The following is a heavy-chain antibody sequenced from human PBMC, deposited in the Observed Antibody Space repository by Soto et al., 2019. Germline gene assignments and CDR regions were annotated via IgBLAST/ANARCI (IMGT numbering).Heavy chain of an antibody. CDR1: GVGLSNYG. J-gene: IGHJ4*02. Sequence: VHLLESGGGLVQPGGSLKLSCATSGVGLSNYGMSWVRQPPGKGLEWVSGISASGDITYYAHPVKGRFTIPAENCTRALYLQMYSPRAEDTAMYSCATDPRGPDYWGQGIQGTVS. V-gene: IGHV3-23*01. CDR2: ISASGDIT. CDR3: ATDPRGPDY.